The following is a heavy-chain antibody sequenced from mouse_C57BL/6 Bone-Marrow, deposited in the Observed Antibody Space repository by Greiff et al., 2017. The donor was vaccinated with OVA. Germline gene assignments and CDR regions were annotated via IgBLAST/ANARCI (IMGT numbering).Heavy chain of an antibody. CDR1: GYTFTSYW. J-gene: IGHJ1*03. V-gene: IGHV1-50*01. D-gene: IGHD1-1*02. Sequence: VQLKQPGAELVKPGASVKLSCKASGYTFTSYWMQWVKQRPGQGLEWIGEIDPSDSYTNYNQKFKGKATLTVDTSSSTAYMQLSSLTSEDSAVYYCARQVGYYYYWYFDVWGTGTTVTVSS. CDR3: ARQVGYYYYWYFDV. CDR2: IDPSDSYT.